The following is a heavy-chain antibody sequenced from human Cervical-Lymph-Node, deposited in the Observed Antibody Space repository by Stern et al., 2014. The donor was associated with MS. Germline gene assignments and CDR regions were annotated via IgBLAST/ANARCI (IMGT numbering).Heavy chain of an antibody. D-gene: IGHD2-21*01. CDR2: IIPIFDSP. CDR3: ARDGILQTVDAFDL. J-gene: IGHJ3*01. V-gene: IGHV1-69*06. Sequence: QVHLVESGAEVKSPGSSVKISCKASGGSLSSNPVSWVRQAPGQGLEWMGGIIPIFDSPNYSQKFAGRLTIIADKSTSTTYMQLSSLRSEDTAIYYCARDGILQTVDAFDLWGQGTMVTVSS. CDR1: GGSLSSNP.